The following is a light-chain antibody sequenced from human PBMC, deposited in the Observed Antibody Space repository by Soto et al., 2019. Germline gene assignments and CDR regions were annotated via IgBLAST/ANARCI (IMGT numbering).Light chain of an antibody. V-gene: IGKV2-28*01. CDR1: QSLLHSNGYNY. CDR2: LGS. CDR3: MQALQTPAT. J-gene: IGKJ1*01. Sequence: DIVMTQSPLSLPVTPGEPASISCRSSQSLLHSNGYNYLDWYLQKPGQSPQLLIYLGSNRASGVSDRFSGSGSGIDFTLKISRVEAEDVGVYYCMQALQTPATFGQGTKVEI.